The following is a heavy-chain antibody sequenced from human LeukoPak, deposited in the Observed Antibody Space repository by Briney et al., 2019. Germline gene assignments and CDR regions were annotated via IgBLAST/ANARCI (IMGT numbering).Heavy chain of an antibody. J-gene: IGHJ4*02. CDR2: IYYSGST. CDR1: GDSVSSASYY. D-gene: IGHD6-13*01. CDR3: ARTAAAGEDY. Sequence: SETLSLTCTVSGDSVSSASYYWSWIRQPPGKGLEWIGYIYYSGSTNYNPSLKSRVTISVDTSKNQFSLKLSSVTAADTAVYYCARTAAAGEDYWGQGTLVTVSS. V-gene: IGHV4-61*01.